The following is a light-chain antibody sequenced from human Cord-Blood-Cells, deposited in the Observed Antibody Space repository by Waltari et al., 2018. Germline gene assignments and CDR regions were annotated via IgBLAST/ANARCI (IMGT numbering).Light chain of an antibody. CDR2: DAS. CDR3: QQYNSYSWT. Sequence: DIQMTQSPSTLSASVGDRVTITCRASQSISSWLAWYQQKPGKAPKLLIYDASSLESGVPSWFSGIGSGTEFTLTISSLQPDDFATYYCQQYNSYSWTFGQGTKVEIK. CDR1: QSISSW. V-gene: IGKV1-5*01. J-gene: IGKJ1*01.